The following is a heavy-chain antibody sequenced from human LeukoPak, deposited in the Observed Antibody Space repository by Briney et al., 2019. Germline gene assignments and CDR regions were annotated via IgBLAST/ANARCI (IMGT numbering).Heavy chain of an antibody. V-gene: IGHV3-66*01. J-gene: IGHJ2*01. D-gene: IGHD4-23*01. CDR2: IYSGGST. CDR3: ARGVGTTVVADYWYFDL. Sequence: SMRPSSQAYGFTLSSIYMSCVRQAQGKGMEWVSVIYSGGSTYYADSVRGRLPISRDNYKNTLYLQMHSLRAEDTAVYYWARGVGTTVVADYWYFDLWGRGTLVTVSS. CDR1: GFTLSSIY.